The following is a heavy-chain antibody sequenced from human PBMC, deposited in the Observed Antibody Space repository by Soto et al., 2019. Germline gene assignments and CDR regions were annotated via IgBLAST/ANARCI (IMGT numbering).Heavy chain of an antibody. CDR3: TRDPRITDF. CDR1: GFIFTNFY. CDR2: ISPGGDIR. D-gene: IGHD3-16*01. V-gene: IGHV3-11*01. Sequence: LRLSCAASGFIFTNFYMTWIRQAPGKGLELVSYISPGGDIRNYVDSVKGRFTISRDNTNRLVYLHMNSLRAEDTAVYYCTRDPRITDFWGQGTLVTVSS. J-gene: IGHJ4*02.